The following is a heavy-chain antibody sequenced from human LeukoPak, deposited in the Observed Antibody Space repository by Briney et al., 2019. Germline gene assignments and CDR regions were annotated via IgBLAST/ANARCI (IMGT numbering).Heavy chain of an antibody. V-gene: IGHV3-48*01. CDR3: ARVGAYYDILTGYDDYYYYMDV. J-gene: IGHJ6*03. D-gene: IGHD3-9*01. CDR2: ISSSSTI. Sequence: GGSLRLSCAASGFIFSTYSMDWVRQAPGKGLEWVSYISSSSTIYYADSVKGRFTISRDNAKNSLYLQMNSLRAEDTAVYYCARVGAYYDILTGYDDYYYYMDVWGKGTTVTVSS. CDR1: GFIFSTYS.